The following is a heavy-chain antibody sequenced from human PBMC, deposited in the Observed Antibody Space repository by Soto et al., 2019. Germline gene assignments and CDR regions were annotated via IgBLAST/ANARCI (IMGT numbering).Heavy chain of an antibody. Sequence: QVRLQESGPGLVRPSETLSLTCTVSGASLSVGPYTWCWIRQAPERGVEWIGTISHMGTTYSNTSLENRLTISPDTSKNQFTLRLTPVAAADTAVYYCAGLPTGWPNWVDPWGQGILVTVSS. CDR2: ISHMGTT. J-gene: IGHJ5*02. CDR1: GASLSVGPYT. V-gene: IGHV4-39*01. CDR3: AGLPTGWPNWVDP. D-gene: IGHD6-19*01.